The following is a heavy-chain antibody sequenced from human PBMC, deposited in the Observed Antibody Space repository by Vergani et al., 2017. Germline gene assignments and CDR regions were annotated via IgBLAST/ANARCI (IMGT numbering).Heavy chain of an antibody. J-gene: IGHJ6*02. D-gene: IGHD3-9*01. Sequence: QVQLVQSGAEVKKPGSSVKVSCKASGGTFSSYAISWARQAPGQGLEWMGGIIPIFGTANYAQKFQGRVTITADESTSTAYMELSSLRSEDTAVYYCATAYTYYDILTGYYRADGMDVWGQGTTVTVSS. CDR1: GGTFSSYA. V-gene: IGHV1-69*12. CDR2: IIPIFGTA. CDR3: ATAYTYYDILTGYYRADGMDV.